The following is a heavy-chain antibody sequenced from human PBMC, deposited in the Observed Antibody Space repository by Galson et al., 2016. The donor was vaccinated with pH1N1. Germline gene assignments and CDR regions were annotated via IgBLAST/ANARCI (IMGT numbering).Heavy chain of an antibody. V-gene: IGHV1-46*01. D-gene: IGHD7-27*01. CDR3: TSDLGRRREY. J-gene: IGHJ4*02. CDR1: GYTFTSYY. Sequence: SVKVSCKASGYTFTSYYIHWVRQAPGQGLEWMGVIDPSGGGATSAQSFLARRTMARDISTSTVYMDLRILKSEDTAAYYCTSDLGRRREYWGQGTLVIVSS. CDR2: IDPSGGGA.